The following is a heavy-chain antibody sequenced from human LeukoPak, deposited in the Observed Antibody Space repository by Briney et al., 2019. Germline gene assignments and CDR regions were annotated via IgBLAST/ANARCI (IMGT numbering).Heavy chain of an antibody. D-gene: IGHD4-17*01. CDR2: ISYDGSNK. CDR1: GFTFSSYA. J-gene: IGHJ6*04. Sequence: QAGGSLRLSCAASGFTFSSYAMHWVRQAPGEGLEWVAVISYDGSNKYYADSVKGRFTISRDNSKNTLYLQMNSLRAEDTAVYYCARDYGDLDYYYGMDVWGKGTTVTVSS. CDR3: ARDYGDLDYYYGMDV. V-gene: IGHV3-30*04.